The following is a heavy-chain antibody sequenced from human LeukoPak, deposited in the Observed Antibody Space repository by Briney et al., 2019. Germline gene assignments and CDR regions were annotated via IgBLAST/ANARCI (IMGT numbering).Heavy chain of an antibody. CDR1: GGSIRNYY. V-gene: IGHV4-59*01. CDR2: IYYTGTT. Sequence: PSETLSLTCTVSGGSIRNYYWSWIRQPPGKGLQWIGYIYYTGTTNYNPSLKSRLTISVDTSKNQFSLKLTSVTAADTAIYYCARDGAFDIWGQGTVVTVSP. J-gene: IGHJ3*02. CDR3: ARDGAFDI.